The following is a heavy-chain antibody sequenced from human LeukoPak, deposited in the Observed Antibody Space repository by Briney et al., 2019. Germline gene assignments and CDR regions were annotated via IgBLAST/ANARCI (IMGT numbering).Heavy chain of an antibody. CDR2: FDPEDGET. V-gene: IGHV1-24*01. J-gene: IGHJ6*02. CDR1: GYTLTELS. CDR3: ARQTTDYYYYGMDV. D-gene: IGHD4-11*01. Sequence: ASVKVSCKVSGYTLTELSMHWVRQAPGKGLEWMGGFDPEDGETIYAQKFQGRVTITADESTSTACMELSSLRSEDTAVYYCARQTTDYYYYGMDVWGQGTTVTVSS.